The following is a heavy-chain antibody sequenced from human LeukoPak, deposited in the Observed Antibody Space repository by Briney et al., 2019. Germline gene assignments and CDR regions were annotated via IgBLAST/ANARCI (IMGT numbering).Heavy chain of an antibody. J-gene: IGHJ4*02. CDR3: ARALMKYSSMNY. D-gene: IGHD6-13*01. CDR2: IKQDGSEK. Sequence: PGGSLRLSCAASGFTFSSYWMSWVRQAPEKGLEWVANIKQDGSEKYYVDSVKGRFTISRDNAKNSLYLQMNSLRAEDAAVYYCARALMKYSSMNYWGQGTLVTVSS. CDR1: GFTFSSYW. V-gene: IGHV3-7*01.